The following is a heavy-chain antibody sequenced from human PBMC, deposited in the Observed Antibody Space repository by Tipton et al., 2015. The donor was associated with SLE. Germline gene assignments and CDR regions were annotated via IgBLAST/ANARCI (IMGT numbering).Heavy chain of an antibody. V-gene: IGHV4-59*11. CDR2: IYYSGST. J-gene: IGHJ4*02. Sequence: TLSLTCTVSGGSISSHYWSWIRQPPGKGLEWIGYIYYSGSTNYNPSLKSRVTISVDTSKNQFSLKLSSVTAADTAVYYCARELWFEGYFDYWGQGTLVTVSS. CDR1: GGSISSHY. CDR3: ARELWFEGYFDY. D-gene: IGHD3-10*01.